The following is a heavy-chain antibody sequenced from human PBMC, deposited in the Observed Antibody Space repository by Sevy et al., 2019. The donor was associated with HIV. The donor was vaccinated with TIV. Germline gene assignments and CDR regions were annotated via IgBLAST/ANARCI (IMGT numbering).Heavy chain of an antibody. D-gene: IGHD3-22*01. Sequence: ASVKVSCKVSGYSFTEIPMHWVRQTPGKGLEWMGGLDPQDGEPIYAQDFQGRVTMTEDKFTDTVYMELGGLRYEDTAIYYCATFMYDYGSSGYMAHDFWGQGTLVTVSS. J-gene: IGHJ4*02. CDR1: GYSFTEIP. CDR2: LDPQDGEP. CDR3: ATFMYDYGSSGYMAHDF. V-gene: IGHV1-24*01.